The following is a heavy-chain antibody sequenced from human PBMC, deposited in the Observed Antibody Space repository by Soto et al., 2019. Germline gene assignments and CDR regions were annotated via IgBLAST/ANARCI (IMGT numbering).Heavy chain of an antibody. CDR1: SASISSTNW. CDR3: ASKNYGDSGTPLQF. CDR2: IYHDGST. V-gene: IGHV4-4*02. D-gene: IGHD4-17*01. Sequence: QVQLQESGPGLVKPSETLSLTCAVSSASISSTNWWNWVRQPPGKGLEWIGEIYHDGSTNYSPSLKSRVTISVDKYKNQFSLNLMSVTAADTAVYYCASKNYGDSGTPLQFWGQGTLVTVSS. J-gene: IGHJ1*01.